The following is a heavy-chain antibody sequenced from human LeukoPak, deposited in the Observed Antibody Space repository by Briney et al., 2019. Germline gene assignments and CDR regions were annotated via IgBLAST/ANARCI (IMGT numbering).Heavy chain of an antibody. CDR1: GGSIRNSSSYY. CDR3: ARVPYPLVGVVPWFDP. V-gene: IGHV4-39*01. D-gene: IGHD3-3*01. J-gene: IGHJ5*02. Sequence: SETLSLTCTVSGGSIRNSSSYYWGWIRQPPGKGLEWIGSIYYSGRTYYNLSLKSRVTISVDTPKNELSLKLSSVTAADAAVYYCARVPYPLVGVVPWFDPWGQGTLVTVSS. CDR2: IYYSGRT.